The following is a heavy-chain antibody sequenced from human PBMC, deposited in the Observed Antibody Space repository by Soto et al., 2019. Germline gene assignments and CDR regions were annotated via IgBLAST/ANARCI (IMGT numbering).Heavy chain of an antibody. CDR1: GFTFRDYA. CDR3: GRSFLSGPDY. V-gene: IGHV3-49*04. J-gene: IGHJ4*02. Sequence: GSLRLSCTVSGFTFRDYAVNWARQAPGKGLEWVGFIGSKACGEIPEYAASVKGRFPIFRDDSKAIAHLQMNSMKTKATAVDYCGRSFLSGPDYWGQEARVTVSS. D-gene: IGHD3-3*01. CDR2: IGSKACGEIP.